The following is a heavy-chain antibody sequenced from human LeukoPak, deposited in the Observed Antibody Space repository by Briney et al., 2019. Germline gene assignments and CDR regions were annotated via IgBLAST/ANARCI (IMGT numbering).Heavy chain of an antibody. Sequence: PGRSLRLSCAASGFTFSSYAMSWVRQAPGKGLEWVSAISGSGGSTYYADSVKGRFTISRDNSKNTLYLQMNSLRAEDTAVYYCAKDNNPDYYDILPGSHDYWGQGTLVTVSS. V-gene: IGHV3-23*01. J-gene: IGHJ4*02. CDR3: AKDNNPDYYDILPGSHDY. CDR1: GFTFSSYA. D-gene: IGHD3-9*01. CDR2: ISGSGGST.